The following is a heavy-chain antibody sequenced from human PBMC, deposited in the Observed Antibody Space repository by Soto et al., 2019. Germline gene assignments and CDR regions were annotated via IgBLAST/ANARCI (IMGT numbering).Heavy chain of an antibody. CDR3: AGRSRTIE. Sequence: QVQLQESGPGLVKPSGTLSLTCAVSGGSISSSAWWSWVRQPPGKGLEWIGEIHHSGSTNYGPFLKGRITKAGGRSKNQFSLELTSVTAADTAVYYCAGRSRTIEWGQGTQVTVSS. CDR2: IHHSGST. CDR1: GGSISSSAW. V-gene: IGHV4-4*02. J-gene: IGHJ4*02. D-gene: IGHD1-7*01.